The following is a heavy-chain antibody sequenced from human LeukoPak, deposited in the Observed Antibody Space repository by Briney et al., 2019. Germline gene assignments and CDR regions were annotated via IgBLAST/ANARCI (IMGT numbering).Heavy chain of an antibody. V-gene: IGHV4-31*03. CDR2: IHYSGST. Sequence: SETLSLTCTVSGVSISSGDYYWIWIRQHPGKGLEWIGYIHYSGSTYYNPSLKSRVTISVDTSKKQFSLKLSSVTAADTAVYYCARVGVAAKFSRYFDYWGQGTLVTVSS. J-gene: IGHJ4*02. D-gene: IGHD2-15*01. CDR3: ARVGVAAKFSRYFDY. CDR1: GVSISSGDYY.